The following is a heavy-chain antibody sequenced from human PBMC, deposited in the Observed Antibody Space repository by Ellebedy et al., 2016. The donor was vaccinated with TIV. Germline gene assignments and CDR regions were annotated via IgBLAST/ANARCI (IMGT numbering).Heavy chain of an antibody. J-gene: IGHJ5*02. CDR1: GFTFSGSA. V-gene: IGHV3-73*01. Sequence: GESLKFSXAASGFTFSGSAMHWVRQASGKGLEWVGRIRSKANSYATAYAASVKGRFTISRDDSKNTAYLQMNSLKTEDTAVYYCTRHWWDRFNPWGQGTLVTVSS. CDR2: IRSKANSYAT. D-gene: IGHD2-8*02. CDR3: TRHWWDRFNP.